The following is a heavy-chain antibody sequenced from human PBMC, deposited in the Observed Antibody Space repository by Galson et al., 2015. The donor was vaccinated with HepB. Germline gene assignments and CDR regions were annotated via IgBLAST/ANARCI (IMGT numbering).Heavy chain of an antibody. CDR1: GGSISSGDYY. J-gene: IGHJ4*02. CDR3: VCGIAAAAKSFDY. D-gene: IGHD6-13*01. CDR2: IDYSGST. V-gene: IGHV4-30-4*01. Sequence: QVQLQESGPGLVKPSETLSLTCTVSGGSISSGDYYWSWIRQPPGKGLEWIGYIDYSGSTYYNPSLHRRVTISVDTSKNQFSLKLSSWTAADTAGYYCVCGIAAAAKSFDYWGQGTLVTVSS.